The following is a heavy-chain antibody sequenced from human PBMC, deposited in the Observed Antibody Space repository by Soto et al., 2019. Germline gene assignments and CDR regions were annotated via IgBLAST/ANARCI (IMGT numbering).Heavy chain of an antibody. J-gene: IGHJ6*02. V-gene: IGHV3-33*01. CDR3: ARGFGDYTGGAYYYYGMDV. CDR2: IWYDGSNK. Sequence: RRLSCAASGFTFSSYGMHWVRQAPGKGLEWVAVIWYDGSNKYYADSVKGRFTISRDNSKNTLYLQMNSLRAEDTAVYYCARGFGDYTGGAYYYYGMDVWGQGTTVTVSS. CDR1: GFTFSSYG. D-gene: IGHD4-17*01.